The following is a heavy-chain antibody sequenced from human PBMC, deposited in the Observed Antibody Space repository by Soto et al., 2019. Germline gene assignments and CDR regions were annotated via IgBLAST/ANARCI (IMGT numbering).Heavy chain of an antibody. V-gene: IGHV4-59*01. J-gene: IGHJ4*02. D-gene: IGHD3-22*01. CDR2: VYYTGST. CDR3: ARGRTVRNYADYRSDYYYLFDY. CDR1: GDSISTFY. Sequence: PSETLSLTCTVSGDSISTFYWGWMRQSPGKELEWIGYVYYTGSTNYNPSLKGRVTISVYRSKNQFSLKLTSANAADTAVYYCARGRTVRNYADYRSDYYYLFDYWGQGTQVTVYS.